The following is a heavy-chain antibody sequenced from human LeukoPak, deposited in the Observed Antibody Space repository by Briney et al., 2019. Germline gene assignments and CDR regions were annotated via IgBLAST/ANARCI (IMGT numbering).Heavy chain of an antibody. J-gene: IGHJ6*03. D-gene: IGHD3-10*01. CDR3: AKPHYYGSGSYYYYYYMDV. Sequence: SVKVSCKASGGTFSSYAISWVRQAPGQGLEWMGGIIPIFGTANYAQKFQGRVTITADKSTSTAYMELSSLRSEDTAVYYCAKPHYYGSGSYYYYYYMDVWGKGTTVTVSS. V-gene: IGHV1-69*06. CDR1: GGTFSSYA. CDR2: IIPIFGTA.